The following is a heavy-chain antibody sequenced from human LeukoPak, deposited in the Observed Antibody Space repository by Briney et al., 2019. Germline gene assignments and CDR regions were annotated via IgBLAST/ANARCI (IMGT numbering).Heavy chain of an antibody. CDR3: TTENPAGYYYGMDV. Sequence: SGGSLRLSCAASGFTFSNAWMSRVRQAPGKGLEWVGRIKSKTDGGTTDYAAPVKGRFTISRDDSKNTLYLQMNSLKTEDTAVYYCTTENPAGYYYGMDVWGKGTTVTVSS. CDR2: IKSKTDGGTT. J-gene: IGHJ6*04. V-gene: IGHV3-15*01. CDR1: GFTFSNAW.